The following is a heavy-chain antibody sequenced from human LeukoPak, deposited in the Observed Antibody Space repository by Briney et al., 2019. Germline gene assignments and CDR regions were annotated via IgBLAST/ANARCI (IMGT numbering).Heavy chain of an antibody. V-gene: IGHV4-4*02. J-gene: IGHJ4*02. CDR1: GGSISSSNW. D-gene: IGHD3-3*01. Sequence: SETLSLTCAVSGGSISSSNWWSWVRQPPGKGLEWIGEIYHSGSTNYNPSLKSRVTISVDKSKNQFSLKLSSVTAADTAVYYCARDTSGYKGPHFDYWGQGTLVTVSS. CDR3: ARDTSGYKGPHFDY. CDR2: IYHSGST.